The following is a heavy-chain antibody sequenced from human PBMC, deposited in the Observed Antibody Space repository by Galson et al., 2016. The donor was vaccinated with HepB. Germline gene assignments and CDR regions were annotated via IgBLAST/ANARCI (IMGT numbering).Heavy chain of an antibody. CDR2: IYSGGST. J-gene: IGHJ4*02. CDR1: GFTVSSNY. CDR3: ATPITGYSSSWYGSFDY. D-gene: IGHD6-13*01. Sequence: SLRLSCAASGFTVSSNYMSWVRQAPGKGLEWVSVIYSGGSTYYADSVKGRFTISRDNSKNTLSLQMNSLRAEDTAVYYCATPITGYSSSWYGSFDYWGQGTLVTVSS. V-gene: IGHV3-53*01.